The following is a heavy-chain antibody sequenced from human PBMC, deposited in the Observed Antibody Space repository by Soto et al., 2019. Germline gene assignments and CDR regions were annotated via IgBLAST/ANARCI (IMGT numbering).Heavy chain of an antibody. D-gene: IGHD1-20*01. Sequence: QLQLQESGPGLVKPSETLSLTCTVSGGSISSSSYYWGWIRQPPGKGLEWIGSIYYSGSTYYNPSLKSRVTISVDTSKNQFSLKLSSVTAADTAVYYCARGVKITPVPFDLWGRGTLVTVSS. J-gene: IGHJ2*01. CDR1: GGSISSSSYY. V-gene: IGHV4-39*01. CDR2: IYYSGST. CDR3: ARGVKITPVPFDL.